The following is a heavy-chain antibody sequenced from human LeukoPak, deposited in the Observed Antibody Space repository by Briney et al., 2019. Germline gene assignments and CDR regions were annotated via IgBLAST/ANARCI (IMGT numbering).Heavy chain of an antibody. CDR3: ARAASYGDKQPSTHDY. Sequence: PSQTLSLTCAVSGGSISSGGYSWSWIRQPPGKGLEWIGYIYHSGSTYYNPSLKSRVTISVDRSKNQFSLRLSSVTAADTAVYYCARAASYGDKQPSTHDYWGQGTLVTVSS. CDR1: GGSISSGGYS. V-gene: IGHV4-30-2*01. D-gene: IGHD4-17*01. CDR2: IYHSGST. J-gene: IGHJ4*02.